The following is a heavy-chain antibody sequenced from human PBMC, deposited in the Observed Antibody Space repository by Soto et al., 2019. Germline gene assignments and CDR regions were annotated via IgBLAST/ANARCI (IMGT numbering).Heavy chain of an antibody. CDR3: ARDSPIITIFGVVTHYMDV. CDR2: INPNSGGT. Sequence: ASVKVSCKASGYTFTGYYMHWVRQAPGQGLEWMGWINPNSGGTNYAQKLQGRVTMTTDTSTSTAYMELRSLRSDDTAVYYCARDSPIITIFGVVTHYMDVWGKGTTVTVSS. D-gene: IGHD3-3*01. J-gene: IGHJ6*03. V-gene: IGHV1-2*02. CDR1: GYTFTGYY.